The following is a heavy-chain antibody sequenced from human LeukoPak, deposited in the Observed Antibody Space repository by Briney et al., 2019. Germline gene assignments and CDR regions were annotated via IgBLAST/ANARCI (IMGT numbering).Heavy chain of an antibody. CDR1: GFIFSNYW. V-gene: IGHV3-74*01. CDR3: SRDQAGYCSGASCP. J-gene: IGHJ5*02. D-gene: IGHD2-2*03. Sequence: GGSLRLSFATSGFIFSNYWMHWVRQAPGKGPVWVSHISGDGRTRNYADSVKGRFTISRDNAKKVVYLQMNSLRAEDTAVYYCSRDQAGYCSGASCPWGQGTRVTVSS. CDR2: ISGDGRTR.